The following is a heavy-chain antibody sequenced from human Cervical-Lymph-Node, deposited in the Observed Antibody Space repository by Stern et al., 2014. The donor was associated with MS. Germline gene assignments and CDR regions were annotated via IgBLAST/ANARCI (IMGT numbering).Heavy chain of an antibody. D-gene: IGHD5-24*01. CDR3: ARQDGYNLDD. J-gene: IGHJ4*02. CDR1: GFTFSYSD. Sequence: VQLVESGGDLVKPGGSLRLSCEASGFTFSYSDMNWVRQAPGKGLEVVSSITSGSAYLYYADSVKGRFTISRDNAKKSFYLQMNSLRAEDPAVYYCARQDGYNLDDWGRGTLVTVSS. CDR2: ITSGSAYL. V-gene: IGHV3-21*01.